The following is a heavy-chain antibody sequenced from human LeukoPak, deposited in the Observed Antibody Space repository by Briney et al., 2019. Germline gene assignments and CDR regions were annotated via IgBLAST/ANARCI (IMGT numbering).Heavy chain of an antibody. D-gene: IGHD6-13*01. V-gene: IGHV4-34*01. CDR1: GGSFSGYY. J-gene: IGHJ5*02. Sequence: PSETLSLTCAVYGGSFSGYYWSWIRQPPGKGPEWIGEINHSRSTNYNPSLKSRVTISVDTSKNQFSLKLSSVTAADTAVYYCARGDRIAAAGLGWFDPWGQGTLVTVSS. CDR3: ARGDRIAAAGLGWFDP. CDR2: INHSRST.